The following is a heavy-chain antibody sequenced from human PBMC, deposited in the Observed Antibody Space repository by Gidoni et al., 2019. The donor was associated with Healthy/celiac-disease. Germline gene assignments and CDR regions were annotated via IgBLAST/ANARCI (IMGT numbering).Heavy chain of an antibody. D-gene: IGHD3-16*02. V-gene: IGHV3-33*01. Sequence: QVQLVESGGGVVQPGSSLSLSCAASGFTFSSYGMPWARQAPGKGLEWVAVIWYDGSNKYYADSVKGRFTISRDNSKNTLYLQMNSLRAEDTAVYYCARKEGYRGYFDYWGQGTLVTVSS. CDR3: ARKEGYRGYFDY. J-gene: IGHJ4*02. CDR1: GFTFSSYG. CDR2: IWYDGSNK.